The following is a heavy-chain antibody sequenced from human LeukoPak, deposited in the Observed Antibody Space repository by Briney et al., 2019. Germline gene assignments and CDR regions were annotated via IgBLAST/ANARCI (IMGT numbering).Heavy chain of an antibody. CDR1: GGTFSSYA. V-gene: IGHV1-69*01. CDR3: ARENWNDLRIDY. CDR2: IIPIFGTA. J-gene: IGHJ4*02. D-gene: IGHD1-1*01. Sequence: SVKVSCKASGGTFSSYAISWVRQAPGQGLEWMGGIIPIFGTANYAQKFQGRVTITGDESTSTAYMELSSLRSEDTAVYYCARENWNDLRIDYWGQGTLVTVSS.